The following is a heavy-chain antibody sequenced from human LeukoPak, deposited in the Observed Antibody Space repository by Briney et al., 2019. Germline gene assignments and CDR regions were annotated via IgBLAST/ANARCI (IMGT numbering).Heavy chain of an antibody. D-gene: IGHD2-15*01. CDR1: GFTFSSYA. Sequence: GGSLRLSCAASGFTFSSYAMSWVRQAPGKGLEWVSAISGSGGSTYYADSVKGRFTISRDNSKNTLYLQMNSLRAEDTAVYYCAKDRGYCSGGSCYFDFWGQGTLVSVSS. CDR2: ISGSGGST. V-gene: IGHV3-23*01. J-gene: IGHJ4*02. CDR3: AKDRGYCSGGSCYFDF.